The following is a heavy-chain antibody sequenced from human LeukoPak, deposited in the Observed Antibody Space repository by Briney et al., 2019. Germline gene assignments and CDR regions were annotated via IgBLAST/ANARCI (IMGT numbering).Heavy chain of an antibody. CDR1: GYTFTSYG. D-gene: IGHD6-6*01. CDR2: ISAYNGNT. Sequence: ASVKVSCKASGYTFTSYGISWVRQAPGQGLEWMGWISAYNGNTNYAQKFQGRVTITADESTSTAYMELSSLRSEDTAVYYCARQGEQYSSSSWFDPWGQGTLVTVSS. V-gene: IGHV1-18*01. CDR3: ARQGEQYSSSSWFDP. J-gene: IGHJ5*02.